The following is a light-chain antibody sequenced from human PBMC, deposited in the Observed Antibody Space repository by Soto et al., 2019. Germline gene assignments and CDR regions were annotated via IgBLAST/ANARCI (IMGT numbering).Light chain of an antibody. CDR2: GNS. V-gene: IGLV1-40*01. CDR3: QSYDSSLSGYVV. CDR1: SSNIGADYD. Sequence: QSVLTQPPSVSGAPGQRVTMSCTGSSSNIGADYDVHWYQQLPGTAPKLLIYGNSNRPSGVPDRFSGSKSGTSASLAITGLQAEDEADYYCQSYDSSLSGYVVFGGGTKLTVL. J-gene: IGLJ2*01.